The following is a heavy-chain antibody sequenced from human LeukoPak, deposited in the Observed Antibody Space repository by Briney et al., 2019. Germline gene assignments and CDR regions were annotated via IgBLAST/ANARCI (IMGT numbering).Heavy chain of an antibody. Sequence: GGSLRLSCAASRFTFSNYWMHWVRQAPGKGLVWVSRINTDGSITTYADSVKGRFTISRDNAKNTLYLQMNSLRVDDTAVYYCTRASGTSCYYWGQGTLVTVSS. CDR1: RFTFSNYW. CDR3: TRASGTSCYY. V-gene: IGHV3-74*01. J-gene: IGHJ4*02. D-gene: IGHD2-2*01. CDR2: INTDGSIT.